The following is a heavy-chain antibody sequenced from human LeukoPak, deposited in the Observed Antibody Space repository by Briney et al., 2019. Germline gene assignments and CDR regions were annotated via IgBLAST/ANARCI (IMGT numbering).Heavy chain of an antibody. J-gene: IGHJ5*02. CDR3: ARGYSYGAKYNWFDP. CDR2: IYTSGST. D-gene: IGHD5-18*01. Sequence: SETLSLTCTVSGGSISSGSYYWSWIRQPAGKGLEWIGRIYTSGSTNYNPSLKSRVTISVDTSKNQFSLKLSSVTAADTAVYCCARGYSYGAKYNWFDPWGQGTLVTVSS. V-gene: IGHV4-61*02. CDR1: GGSISSGSYY.